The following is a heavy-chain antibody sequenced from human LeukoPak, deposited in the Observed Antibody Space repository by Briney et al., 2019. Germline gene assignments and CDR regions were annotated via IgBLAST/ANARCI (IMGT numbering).Heavy chain of an antibody. Sequence: SETLSLTCTVSGYSISSGYYWGWIRQPPGKGLEWIGSIYHSGSTYYNPSLKSRVSISLDTSKNQFSLMVNSVTAADTAVYFCAGQQLERGEDHWGQGTLVIVSS. CDR1: GYSISSGYY. CDR2: IYHSGST. J-gene: IGHJ4*02. D-gene: IGHD6-13*01. V-gene: IGHV4-38-2*02. CDR3: AGQQLERGEDH.